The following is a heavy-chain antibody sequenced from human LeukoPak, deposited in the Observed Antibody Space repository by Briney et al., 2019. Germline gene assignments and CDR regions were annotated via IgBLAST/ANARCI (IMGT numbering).Heavy chain of an antibody. CDR1: GFTFRSYA. J-gene: IGHJ4*02. CDR2: ISYDGSNK. V-gene: IGHV3-30*18. CDR3: AKDLGNYYDSSGYYYY. Sequence: GGSPRLSCAASGFTFRSYAMSWVRQAPGKGLEWVAVISYDGSNKYYADSVKGRFTISRDNSKNTLYLQMNSLRAEDTAVYYCAKDLGNYYDSSGYYYYWGQGTLVTVSS. D-gene: IGHD3-22*01.